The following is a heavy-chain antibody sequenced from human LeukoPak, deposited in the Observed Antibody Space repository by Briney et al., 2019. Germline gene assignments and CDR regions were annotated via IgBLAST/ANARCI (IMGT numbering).Heavy chain of an antibody. Sequence: SQTLSLTCAISGDSVSSNSAAWNWIRQSPSRGLEWLGRTYYRSKWYNDYAVSVKSRITISPDTSKNQFSLQLNSVTPEDTAVYYCSRSTKKSSSRYYNTHYYYYYMDVWGKGTTVTVSS. V-gene: IGHV6-1*01. CDR1: GDSVSSNSAA. CDR3: SRSTKKSSSRYYNTHYYYYYMDV. D-gene: IGHD6-13*01. CDR2: TYYRSKWYN. J-gene: IGHJ6*03.